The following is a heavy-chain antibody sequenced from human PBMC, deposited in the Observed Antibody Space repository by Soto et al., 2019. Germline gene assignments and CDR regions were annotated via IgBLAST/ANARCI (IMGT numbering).Heavy chain of an antibody. D-gene: IGHD6-19*01. CDR3: ARLIAVAHPEYYGMEV. J-gene: IGHJ6*02. CDR1: DCSTSSSRYY. Sequence: EPLTRTCHVSDCSTSSSRYYWGGMRQPRGKGLEWIGSTYYSGSTYYNPSLKSRVTISVDTSKNQFSLKLSSVTAADPAVYYCARLIAVAHPEYYGMEVWGQGTTVTVSS. V-gene: IGHV4-39*01. CDR2: TYYSGST.